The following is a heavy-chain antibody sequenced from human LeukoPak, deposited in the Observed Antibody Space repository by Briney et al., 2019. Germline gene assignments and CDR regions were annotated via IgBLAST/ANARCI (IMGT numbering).Heavy chain of an antibody. CDR3: ATYPGVAVNKSFQH. CDR1: GFTFKNYA. Sequence: GGSLTPSCGASGFTFKNYALAWVRQAPGKGLEWVSALSYTISTYYADSVKGRFIISRDNSKNTLYLQMNSLRVEDTAIYYCATYPGVAVNKSFQHWGQGTLLTVSS. D-gene: IGHD6-19*01. V-gene: IGHV3-23*01. CDR2: LSYTIST. J-gene: IGHJ1*01.